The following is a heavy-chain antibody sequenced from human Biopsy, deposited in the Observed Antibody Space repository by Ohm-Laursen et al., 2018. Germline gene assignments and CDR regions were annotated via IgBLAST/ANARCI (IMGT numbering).Heavy chain of an antibody. CDR1: GGTFSNYG. V-gene: IGHV1-69*06. CDR2: NIPILGTG. D-gene: IGHD3-9*01. Sequence: SVKVSCKAPGGTFSNYGVNWVRRAPGQGLEWLGGNIPILGTGNYAQKFQDRVTVAADTSTSTAAMELRSLRSDDTAVYYCATKLTGYFHHWGQGTLVIVSS. CDR3: ATKLTGYFHH. J-gene: IGHJ1*01.